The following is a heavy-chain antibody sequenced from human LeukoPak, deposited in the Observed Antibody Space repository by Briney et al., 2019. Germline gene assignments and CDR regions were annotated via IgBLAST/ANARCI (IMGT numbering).Heavy chain of an antibody. Sequence: GGSLRLSCAASGFTFSNHGMNWVRQASGKGLEWVSGISPRGDITYYADSVKGRFTISRDNSKNTLYLQMNSLRAEDTAVYYCAKSGLNRFDYWGQGTLVTVSS. CDR1: GFTFSNHG. D-gene: IGHD2-15*01. CDR2: ISPRGDIT. CDR3: AKSGLNRFDY. J-gene: IGHJ4*02. V-gene: IGHV3-23*01.